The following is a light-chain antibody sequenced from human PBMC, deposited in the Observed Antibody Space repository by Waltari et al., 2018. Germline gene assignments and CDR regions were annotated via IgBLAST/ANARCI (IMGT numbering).Light chain of an antibody. CDR3: CSYGGTYNV. CDR2: EVS. V-gene: IGLV2-11*01. CDR1: SSDIGGYSY. Sequence: QAALTQPRSVSGSPRQSVTISCTGTSSDIGGYSYVSWYQQHPGTAPKLMIYEVSNRTAGVSDRFAGYKSGNTASLTISGLQAEDEADYYCCSYGGTYNVFGSGTKLTVL. J-gene: IGLJ6*01.